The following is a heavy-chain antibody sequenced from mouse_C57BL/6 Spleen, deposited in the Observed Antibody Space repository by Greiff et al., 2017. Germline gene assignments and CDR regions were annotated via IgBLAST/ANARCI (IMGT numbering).Heavy chain of an antibody. V-gene: IGHV1-64*01. CDR3: ASMVTTGYFDD. CDR2: IHPNSGST. Sequence: QVQLQQPGAELVKPGASVKLSCKASGYTFTSYWMHWVKQRPGQGLEWIGMIHPNSGSTNYNEKFKSKATLTVDKSSSTAYMQLSSLTSEDSAVYYGASMVTTGYFDDWGQGTTLTVSS. D-gene: IGHD2-2*01. J-gene: IGHJ2*01. CDR1: GYTFTSYW.